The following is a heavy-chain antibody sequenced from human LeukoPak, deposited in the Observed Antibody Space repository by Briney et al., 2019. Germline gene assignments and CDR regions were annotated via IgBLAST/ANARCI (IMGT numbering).Heavy chain of an antibody. CDR2: ISWNSGSI. J-gene: IGHJ6*03. Sequence: GGSLRLSCAASGFTFDDYAMHWVRQAPGKGLEWVSGISWNSGSIGYADSVKGRFTISRDNAKNSLYLQMNSLTAEDTAVYYCARVMVTGPYYYYMDVWGKGTTVTISS. D-gene: IGHD5-18*01. V-gene: IGHV3-9*01. CDR3: ARVMVTGPYYYYMDV. CDR1: GFTFDDYA.